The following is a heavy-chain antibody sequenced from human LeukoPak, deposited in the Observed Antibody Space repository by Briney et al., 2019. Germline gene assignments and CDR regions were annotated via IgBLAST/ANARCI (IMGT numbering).Heavy chain of an antibody. CDR1: GFTFSSYA. CDR2: IRGSGDRT. V-gene: IGHV3-23*01. Sequence: GGSLRLSCAASGFTFSSYAMSWVRQAPGKGLEWVSAIRGSGDRTHYADSVKGRFTISRDNSKNTLYLQMNSLRAEDTAVYYCAKGGAGSSKSITMVRGTRRYYYYMDVWGKGTTVTISS. D-gene: IGHD3-10*01. J-gene: IGHJ6*03. CDR3: AKGGAGSSKSITMVRGTRRYYYYMDV.